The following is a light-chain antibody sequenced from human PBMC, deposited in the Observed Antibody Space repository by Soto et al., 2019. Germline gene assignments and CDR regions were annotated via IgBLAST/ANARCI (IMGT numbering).Light chain of an antibody. V-gene: IGKV1-39*01. CDR1: QSIHRY. CDR3: QQSYNIPRT. Sequence: IEMTQSPSSLSASVGDRVTITCRASQSIHRYLNWYQQKAGEAPKFLIYLASSLQSGVPSRFSGSGSGTDFTLTISSLQPEDFATYYCQQSYNIPRTFGQGTKADIK. J-gene: IGKJ1*01. CDR2: LAS.